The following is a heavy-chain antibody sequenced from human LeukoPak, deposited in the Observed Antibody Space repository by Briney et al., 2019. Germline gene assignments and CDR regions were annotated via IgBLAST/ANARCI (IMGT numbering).Heavy chain of an antibody. CDR3: AKAPPPYCSGGSCFDAFDI. CDR1: GFTFSSYA. CDR2: ISGSGGTT. J-gene: IGHJ3*02. Sequence: GGSLRLSCAASGFTFSSYAMSWVRQAPGKGLEWVSAISGSGGTTYFADSVKGRFTISRDNSKNTLYLQMNSLRAEDTAVYYCAKAPPPYCSGGSCFDAFDIWGQGTMVTVSS. V-gene: IGHV3-23*01. D-gene: IGHD2-15*01.